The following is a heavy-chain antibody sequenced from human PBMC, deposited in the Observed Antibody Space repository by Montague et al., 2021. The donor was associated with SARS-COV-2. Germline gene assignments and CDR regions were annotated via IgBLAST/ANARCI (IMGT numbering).Heavy chain of an antibody. Sequence: SETLSLTCALYGGSFSGFQWSWIRQSPGKGLEWIGEINQSGSTNYNVSLKSRLTMSLDTSKNQVSLKLRSVTAADTAVYYCATSSSRGYYVGLDYWGQGTLVTVTS. V-gene: IGHV4-34*01. CDR2: INQSGST. CDR1: GGSFSGFQ. J-gene: IGHJ4*02. D-gene: IGHD3-10*01. CDR3: ATSSSRGYYVGLDY.